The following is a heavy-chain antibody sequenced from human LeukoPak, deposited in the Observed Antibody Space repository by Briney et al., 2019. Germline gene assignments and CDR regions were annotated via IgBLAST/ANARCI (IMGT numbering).Heavy chain of an antibody. Sequence: GGSLRLSCAASGFTFDDYAMHWVRQAPGKGLEWVSGISWNSGSIGYADSVKGRFTISRDNAKNSLYLQMNSLRAEDTAVYYCARVVGATKGSLFDYWGQGTLVTVSS. J-gene: IGHJ4*02. V-gene: IGHV3-9*01. CDR2: ISWNSGSI. D-gene: IGHD1-26*01. CDR1: GFTFDDYA. CDR3: ARVVGATKGSLFDY.